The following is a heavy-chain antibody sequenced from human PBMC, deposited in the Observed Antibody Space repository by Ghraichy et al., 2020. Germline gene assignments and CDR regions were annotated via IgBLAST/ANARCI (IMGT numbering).Heavy chain of an antibody. CDR2: IEHDGSER. V-gene: IGHV3-7*01. Sequence: GGSLRLSCSASGFTFSNYWMTWVRQAPGKGLEWVANIEHDGSERNYVDSVKGRFTISRVNAKNSLYLQLNSLRAEDTAVYFCARDLGYCSGGTCYSVFDYWGQGTLVTVSS. D-gene: IGHD2-15*01. CDR3: ARDLGYCSGGTCYSVFDY. J-gene: IGHJ4*02. CDR1: GFTFSNYW.